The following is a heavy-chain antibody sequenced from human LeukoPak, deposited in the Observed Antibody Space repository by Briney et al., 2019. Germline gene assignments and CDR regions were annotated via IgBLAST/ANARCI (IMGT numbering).Heavy chain of an antibody. CDR1: GGSISSSSYY. CDR2: IDYSGST. J-gene: IGHJ6*03. D-gene: IGHD6-6*01. CDR3: ARDGSSSDSYYYYMDV. Sequence: SETLSLTCTVSGGSISSSSYYWNWIRQPPGKGLEWIGYIDYSGSTTYNPSLKSRVTISVDTSKNQFSLRLSSMTAADTAVYYCARDGSSSDSYYYYMDVWGKGTAVTVSS. V-gene: IGHV4-61*01.